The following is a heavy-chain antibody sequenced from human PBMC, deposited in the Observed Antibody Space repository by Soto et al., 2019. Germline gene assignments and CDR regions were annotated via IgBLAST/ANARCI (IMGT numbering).Heavy chain of an antibody. D-gene: IGHD2-15*01. V-gene: IGHV3-30*18. CDR1: GFTFSNFG. J-gene: IGHJ6*02. CDR3: AKDLDVVMVLSATRGLDV. CDR2: ISYDGRSE. Sequence: PGGSLRLSCVASGFTFSNFGMHWVRQAPGKGREWVAGISYDGRSEYYVDSVRGRFTLSRDNSKNTLSLQMISLRPEDTGVYYCAKDLDVVMVLSATRGLDVWGQGTTVTVS.